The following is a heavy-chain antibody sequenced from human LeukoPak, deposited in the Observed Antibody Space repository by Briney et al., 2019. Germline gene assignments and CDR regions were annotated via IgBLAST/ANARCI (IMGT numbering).Heavy chain of an antibody. CDR1: GGSISSYY. CDR3: ARHVQHMPKSPFDP. CDR2: IYYSGST. D-gene: IGHD2-2*01. V-gene: IGHV4-59*08. Sequence: TSETLSLTCTVSGGSISSYYWSWIRQPPGRGLEWIGYIYYSGSTNYNPSLKSRVTISVDTSKNQFSLKLSSVTAADTAVYYCARHVQHMPKSPFDPWGQGTLVTVSS. J-gene: IGHJ5*02.